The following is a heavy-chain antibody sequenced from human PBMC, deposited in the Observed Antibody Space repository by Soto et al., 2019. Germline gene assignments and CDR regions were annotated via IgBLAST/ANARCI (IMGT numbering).Heavy chain of an antibody. Sequence: SETLSLTCTVSGGSVSSGSHYWTWIRQPPGKGLEWIGYIYYTGNTNFSPSLKSRVTISVDTSKNYFSLKLTTVTAADTAVYYCARDCALEVAGPGWFDPWGQGTLVTVSS. CDR2: IYYTGNT. D-gene: IGHD6-19*01. V-gene: IGHV4-61*01. CDR1: GGSVSSGSHY. CDR3: ARDCALEVAGPGWFDP. J-gene: IGHJ5*02.